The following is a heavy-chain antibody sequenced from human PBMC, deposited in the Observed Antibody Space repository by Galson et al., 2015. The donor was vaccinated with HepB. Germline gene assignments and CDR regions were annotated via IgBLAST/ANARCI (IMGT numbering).Heavy chain of an antibody. CDR3: ARGVPSLQAMDV. V-gene: IGHV3-53*04. Sequence: SLRLSCAASGFTVSIYYMNWVRQAPGKGLEWVSVLYSGGSSNYADSVKGRFTISRHESKNTVYLQMNSLRPDDTAMYYCARGVPSLQAMDVWGQGTTVTVSS. CDR1: GFTVSIYY. CDR2: LYSGGSS. J-gene: IGHJ6*02. D-gene: IGHD2-21*01.